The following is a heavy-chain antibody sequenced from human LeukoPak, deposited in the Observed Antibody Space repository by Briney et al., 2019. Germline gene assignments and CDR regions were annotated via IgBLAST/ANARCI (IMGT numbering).Heavy chain of an antibody. CDR1: NYPFTRYG. D-gene: IGHD2-2*01. J-gene: IGHJ4*02. Sequence: ASVKVSCKASNYPFTRYGISWVRQAPGQGLEWMGWISGSNGNTNYAQKFQGRVSMTTDTSTSTAYMELRSLRSDDTAVYYCAKATYYCSNTSCSQFDYWGQGTLVTVSS. CDR2: ISGSNGNT. V-gene: IGHV1-18*01. CDR3: AKATYYCSNTSCSQFDY.